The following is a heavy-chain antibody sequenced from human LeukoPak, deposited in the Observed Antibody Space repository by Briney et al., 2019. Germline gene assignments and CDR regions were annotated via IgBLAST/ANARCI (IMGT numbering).Heavy chain of an antibody. D-gene: IGHD2-21*01. CDR1: GYTFIDYA. Sequence: ASVKVSCKASGYTFIDYAMNWMRQAPGQGLEWMGWINTNTGTPTYAQGFTGRFVFSLDTSVSTAYLQISSLKAEDTAVYYCARGVCRGGNCYSYYYGMDVWGQGTTVTVSS. V-gene: IGHV7-4-1*02. J-gene: IGHJ6*02. CDR2: INTNTGTP. CDR3: ARGVCRGGNCYSYYYGMDV.